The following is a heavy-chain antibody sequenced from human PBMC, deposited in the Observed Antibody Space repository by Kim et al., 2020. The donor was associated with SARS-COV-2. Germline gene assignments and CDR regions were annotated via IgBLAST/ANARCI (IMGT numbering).Heavy chain of an antibody. CDR2: IKQDGSEK. D-gene: IGHD2-8*01. J-gene: IGHJ6*01. Sequence: GGSLRLSCAGSGFTFNSHWMSWVRQAPGRGLEWVASIKQDGSEKYYADAVTGRFTISRDNANNSLHLQMNYVGVDDTAIYYCALYSNAMDFWSQGPRVTV. CDR3: ALYSNAMDF. V-gene: IGHV3-7*01. CDR1: GFTFNSHW.